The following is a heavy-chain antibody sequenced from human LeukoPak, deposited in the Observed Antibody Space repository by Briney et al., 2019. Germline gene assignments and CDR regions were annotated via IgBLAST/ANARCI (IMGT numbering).Heavy chain of an antibody. Sequence: SVKVSCKASGGTFSSYAISWVRQAPGQGLEWMGGILPIFGTANYAQKFRGRVTITADESTSTAYMELSSLRSEDTAVYYCAREHYDSSGYPREAFDIWGQGTMVTVSS. V-gene: IGHV1-69*13. CDR3: AREHYDSSGYPREAFDI. CDR2: ILPIFGTA. D-gene: IGHD3-22*01. CDR1: GGTFSSYA. J-gene: IGHJ3*02.